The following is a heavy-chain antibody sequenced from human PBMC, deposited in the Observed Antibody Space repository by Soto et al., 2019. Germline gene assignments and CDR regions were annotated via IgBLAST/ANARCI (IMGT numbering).Heavy chain of an antibody. CDR1: GGTFSTYS. V-gene: IGHV1-69*02. D-gene: IGHD2-21*01. CDR3: TIGSWSGEVFYI. Sequence: QVQLVQSGAEVKKPGSSVKVSCKDSGGTFSTYSMFWVRQAPGQGLEWMGRIIPMLGIRNYAQRFQDRVTITADKSQATAHMELSSLRSEDTALYYCTIGSWSGEVFYIWGQGTMVTVSS. J-gene: IGHJ3*02. CDR2: IIPMLGIR.